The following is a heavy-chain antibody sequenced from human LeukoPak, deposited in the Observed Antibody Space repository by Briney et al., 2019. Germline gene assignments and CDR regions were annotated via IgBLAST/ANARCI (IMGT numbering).Heavy chain of an antibody. Sequence: GGSLRLSCAASGFTFSSYSMNWVRQAPGKGLEWVSYISSSSSTIYYADSVKGRFTISRDNAKNSLYLQMNSLRAEDTAVYYCAGVLWSGYFWFDPWGQGTLVTVSS. CDR3: AGVLWSGYFWFDP. J-gene: IGHJ5*02. V-gene: IGHV3-48*01. CDR1: GFTFSSYS. CDR2: ISSSSSTI. D-gene: IGHD3-3*01.